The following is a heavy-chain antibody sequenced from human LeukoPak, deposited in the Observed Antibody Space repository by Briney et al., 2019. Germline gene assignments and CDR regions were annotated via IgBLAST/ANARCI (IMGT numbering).Heavy chain of an antibody. J-gene: IGHJ1*01. CDR1: GFTFEDYP. CDR3: AKEGYCSGGMCIGYFQD. Sequence: GGSLRLSCAASGFTFEDYPMHWIRQAPGKGLEWVSLITRGGTYYPDSVKGRFTISRDHRKSSLYLYMNGLRTEDSALYYCAKEGYCSGGMCIGYFQDWGQGTLVTVSS. V-gene: IGHV3-43*01. D-gene: IGHD2-15*01. CDR2: ITRGGT.